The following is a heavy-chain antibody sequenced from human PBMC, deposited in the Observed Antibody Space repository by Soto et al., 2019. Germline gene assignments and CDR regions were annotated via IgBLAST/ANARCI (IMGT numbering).Heavy chain of an antibody. CDR3: ARGRRPYDYIWGSYRYLGYYYYMDV. D-gene: IGHD3-16*02. CDR1: GYTFTSYD. J-gene: IGHJ6*03. V-gene: IGHV1-8*01. Sequence: GASVKVSCKASGYTFTSYDINWVRQATGQGLEWMGWMNPNSGNTGYAQKFQGRVTMTRNTSISTAYMELSSLRSGDTAVYYCARGRRPYDYIWGSYRYLGYYYYMDVWGKGTTVTVSS. CDR2: MNPNSGNT.